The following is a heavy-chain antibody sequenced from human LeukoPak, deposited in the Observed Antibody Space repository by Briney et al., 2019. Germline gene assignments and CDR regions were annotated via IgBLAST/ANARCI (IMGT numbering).Heavy chain of an antibody. D-gene: IGHD6-6*01. Sequence: SQTLSLTCSVSGDSIDSGGYYWSWIRQHPGRGLEWIGHIYYGGRTYQNPSLKSRVIISVDTSKNQFSLNVSSVTAADTAVYFCARIGTASRLNWFDPWGQGTLVTVPS. CDR2: IYYGGRT. V-gene: IGHV4-31*03. CDR1: GDSIDSGGYY. J-gene: IGHJ5*02. CDR3: ARIGTASRLNWFDP.